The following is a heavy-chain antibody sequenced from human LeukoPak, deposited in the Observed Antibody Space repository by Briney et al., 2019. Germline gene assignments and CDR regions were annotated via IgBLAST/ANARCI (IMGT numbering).Heavy chain of an antibody. CDR1: GGSISSYY. CDR3: ARAGVTTPPDY. V-gene: IGHV4-59*01. J-gene: IGHJ4*02. Sequence: SSETLSLTCTVSGGSISSYYWSWIRQPPGKGLEWIGYIYYSGSTNYNPSLKSRVTISVDTSKNQFSLKLSSVTAADTAVYYCARAGVTTPPDYWGQGTLVTVSS. CDR2: IYYSGST. D-gene: IGHD4-11*01.